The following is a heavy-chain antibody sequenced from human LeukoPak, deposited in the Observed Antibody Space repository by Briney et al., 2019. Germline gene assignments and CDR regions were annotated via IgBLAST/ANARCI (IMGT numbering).Heavy chain of an antibody. Sequence: GESLKISCKGSGYSFTSYWISWVRQMPGKGLEWMGRIDPRDSYTKYSPSFQGHVSISADKPISTAYLQWSSLKASDTATYYCARLESSGYYVYWGQGTLVTVSS. J-gene: IGHJ4*02. CDR1: GYSFTSYW. V-gene: IGHV5-10-1*01. D-gene: IGHD3-22*01. CDR3: ARLESSGYYVY. CDR2: IDPRDSYT.